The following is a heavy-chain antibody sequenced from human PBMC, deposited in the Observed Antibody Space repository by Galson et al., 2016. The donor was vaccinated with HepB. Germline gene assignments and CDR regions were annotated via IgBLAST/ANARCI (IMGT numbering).Heavy chain of an antibody. CDR2: TYYTGST. CDR3: ARTSVRSGWIDP. V-gene: IGHV4-31*03. Sequence: TLSLTCSVSGDSISSIGYYWTWIRQPPGKGLEWTGYTYYTGSTYYSSLLKNRLAISIDTSKNQFSLKLNSVTAADTAIYYCARTSVRSGWIDPWGQGILVTVSS. CDR1: GDSISSIGYY. J-gene: IGHJ5*02. D-gene: IGHD3-9*01.